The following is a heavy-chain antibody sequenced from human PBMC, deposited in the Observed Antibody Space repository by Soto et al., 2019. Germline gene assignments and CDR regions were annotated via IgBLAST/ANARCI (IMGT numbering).Heavy chain of an antibody. Sequence: EVQLLESGGGLVQPGGSLRLSCAASGFTFSSYGMSWVRQAPGKGLEWVLGISGSGGSTYYADSVKGRFTISRDNSKNTLYLQMSSLRAEDTAVYSCAKPPWCSGGSCYFPFDYWGQGTLVTVSS. D-gene: IGHD2-15*01. CDR1: GFTFSSYG. CDR3: AKPPWCSGGSCYFPFDY. J-gene: IGHJ4*02. CDR2: ISGSGGST. V-gene: IGHV3-23*01.